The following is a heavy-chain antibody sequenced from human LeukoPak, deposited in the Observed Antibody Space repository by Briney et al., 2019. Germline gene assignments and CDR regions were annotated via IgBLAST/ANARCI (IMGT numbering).Heavy chain of an antibody. V-gene: IGHV3-48*04. D-gene: IGHD3-22*01. J-gene: IGHJ4*02. CDR2: INGRGGLI. CDR1: GFTFSSYN. CDR3: TTSLYYSDSVLYFH. Sequence: SGGSLRLSCAASGFTFSSYNMIWVRQAPGKGLEWVSSINGRGGLIYYADSVKGRFTISRDNAYNSLYLQMNSLRAEDTAVYYCTTSLYYSDSVLYFHWGQGALVTVSS.